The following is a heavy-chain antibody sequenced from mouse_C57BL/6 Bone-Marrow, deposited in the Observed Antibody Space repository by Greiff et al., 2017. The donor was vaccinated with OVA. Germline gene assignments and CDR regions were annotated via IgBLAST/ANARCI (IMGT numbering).Heavy chain of an antibody. CDR2: IDPEDGDT. CDR3: TPDYIWYFEV. D-gene: IGHD2-12*01. Sequence: EVKLQESGAELVRPGASVKLSCTASGFNIKDYYMHWVKQRPEQGLEWIGRIDPEDGDTEYAPKFQGKATLTAETSSNTAYLQLSSLTSEDTAVYYCTPDYIWYFEVWGTGTTVTVSS. J-gene: IGHJ1*03. V-gene: IGHV14-1*01. CDR1: GFNIKDYY.